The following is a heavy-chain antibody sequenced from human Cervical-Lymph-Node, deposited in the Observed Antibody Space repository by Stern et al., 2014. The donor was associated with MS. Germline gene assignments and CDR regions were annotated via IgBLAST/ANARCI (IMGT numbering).Heavy chain of an antibody. CDR2: IAGDGSTT. D-gene: IGHD6-19*01. CDR3: IRGAKGWHGLDD. CDR1: GFTFSSYW. J-gene: IGHJ6*02. V-gene: IGHV3-74*02. Sequence: EVQLLESGGSLVLPGGSRRISCVASGFTFSSYWMHWVRHAPGKGLAWVSRIAGDGSTTNYADSVKGRFTISRDNGKNMVFLQMNSLRVEDTAVYYCIRGAKGWHGLDDWGQGTTVIVSS.